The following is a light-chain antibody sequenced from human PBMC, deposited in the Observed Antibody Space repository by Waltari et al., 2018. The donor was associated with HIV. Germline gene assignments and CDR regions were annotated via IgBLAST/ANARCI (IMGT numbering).Light chain of an antibody. CDR3: CSFAVTYTDV. J-gene: IGLJ1*01. Sequence: QSALTQPRSVSGSPGQTVTISCTGTSSDVGGYDYVSWFQQHPDKAPTLIIYDVGQRPSGFPVRFSVSKSGNASFLATSERHAEYVADYYFCSFAVTYTDVVGIGTEVTAL. V-gene: IGLV2-11*01. CDR1: SSDVGGYDY. CDR2: DVG.